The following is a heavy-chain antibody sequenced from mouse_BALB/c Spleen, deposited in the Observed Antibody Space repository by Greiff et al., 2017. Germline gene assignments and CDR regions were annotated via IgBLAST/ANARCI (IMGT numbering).Heavy chain of an antibody. CDR2: ISDDGSYT. CDR1: GFTFSDYY. V-gene: IGHV5-4*02. J-gene: IGHJ2*01. Sequence: DVKLVESGGGLVKPGGSLKLSCAASGFTFSDYYMYWVRQTPEKRLEWVATISDDGSYTYYPDSVKGRFTISRDNAKNNLYLQMSSLKSEDTAMYYCARGDNYFDYWGQGTTLTVSS. CDR3: ARGDNYFDY.